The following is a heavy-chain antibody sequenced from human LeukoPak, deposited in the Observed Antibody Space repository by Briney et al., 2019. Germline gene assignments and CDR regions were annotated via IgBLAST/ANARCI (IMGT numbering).Heavy chain of an antibody. CDR2: IYYSGST. CDR3: ARHFYSTSWYGSGWFDP. Sequence: PSETLSLTCTVSGGSISSYYWSWIRQPPGKGLEWIGYIYYSGSTNYNPSLKSRVTISVDTSKNQFSLKLSSVTAADTAVYYCARHFYSTSWYGSGWFDPWGQGTLVTVPS. J-gene: IGHJ5*02. V-gene: IGHV4-59*01. D-gene: IGHD6-13*01. CDR1: GGSISSYY.